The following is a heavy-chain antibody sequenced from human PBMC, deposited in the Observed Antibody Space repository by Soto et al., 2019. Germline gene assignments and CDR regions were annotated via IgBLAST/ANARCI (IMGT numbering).Heavy chain of an antibody. CDR2: IYYSGST. D-gene: IGHD3-10*01. J-gene: IGHJ4*02. Sequence: SETLSLTCTVSGGSIASSLYYWGWVRQSPGKGLEWIESIYYSGSTHYNPSLKSRVTVSVDTSKNHFSLKLRSLTAADTAVYYCTTLRGLGEVSPYFDSWGQGLMVT. CDR3: TTLRGLGEVSPYFDS. V-gene: IGHV4-39*01. CDR1: GGSIASSLYY.